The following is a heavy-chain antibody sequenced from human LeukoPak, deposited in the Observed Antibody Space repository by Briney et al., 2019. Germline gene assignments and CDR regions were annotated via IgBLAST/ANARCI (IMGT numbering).Heavy chain of an antibody. J-gene: IGHJ4*02. CDR1: GGSISSHY. Sequence: SETLSLTCTVSGGSISSHYWSWIRQPPGKGLGWIGYIYYSGSTNYNPSLKSRVTISVDTSKNQFSLKLSSVTAADTAVYYCATVACSGGSCTFDYWGQGTLVTVSS. D-gene: IGHD2-15*01. CDR2: IYYSGST. CDR3: ATVACSGGSCTFDY. V-gene: IGHV4-59*11.